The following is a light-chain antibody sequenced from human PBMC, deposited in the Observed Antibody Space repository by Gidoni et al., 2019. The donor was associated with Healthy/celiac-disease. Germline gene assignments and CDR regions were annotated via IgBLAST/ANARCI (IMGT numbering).Light chain of an antibody. CDR3: QQYDNLPLLT. Sequence: DIHMTQSPSSLSASVGDRVTITCQANQYISNYLNWYQQKPGKAPKLLINDSSNLETGVPSRCSGSGSGTDVTFTISSLQPEGIATYYCQQYDNLPLLTFGGGTKVEIK. J-gene: IGKJ4*02. CDR2: DSS. CDR1: QYISNY. V-gene: IGKV1-33*01.